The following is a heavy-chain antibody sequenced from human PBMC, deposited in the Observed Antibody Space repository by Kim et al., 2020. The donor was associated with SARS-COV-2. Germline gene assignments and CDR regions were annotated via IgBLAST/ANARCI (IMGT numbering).Heavy chain of an antibody. CDR3: ARDQTDIVVVVAAVYGMDV. J-gene: IGHJ6*02. V-gene: IGHV4-38-2*02. D-gene: IGHD2-15*01. CDR1: GYSISSGYY. Sequence: SETLSLTCTVSGYSISSGYYWGWIRQPPGKGLEWIGSIYHSGSTYYNPSLKSRVTISVDTSKNQFSLKLSSVTAADTAVYYCARDQTDIVVVVAAVYGMDVWGQGTTVTVSS. CDR2: IYHSGST.